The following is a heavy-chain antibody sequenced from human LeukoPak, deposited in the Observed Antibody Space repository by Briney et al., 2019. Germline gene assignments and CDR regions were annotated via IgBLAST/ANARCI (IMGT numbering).Heavy chain of an antibody. J-gene: IGHJ6*04. CDR2: ISSSGSTI. V-gene: IGHV3-48*04. D-gene: IGHD3-10*02. CDR1: GFSFSSHG. CDR3: AELGITMIGGV. Sequence: GGSLRLSCAGSGFSFSSHGMNWVRQAPGKGLEWVSYISSSGSTIYYADSVKGRFTISRDNAKNSLYLQMNSLRAEDTAVYYCAELGITMIGGVWGKGTTVTISS.